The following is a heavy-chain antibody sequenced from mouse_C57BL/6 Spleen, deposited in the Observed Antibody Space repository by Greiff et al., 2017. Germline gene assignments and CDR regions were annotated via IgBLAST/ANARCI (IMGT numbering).Heavy chain of an antibody. CDR3: TRRGDYDVGNYFDY. D-gene: IGHD2-4*01. CDR2: IDPETGGT. Sequence: VKLQESGAELVRPGASVTLSCKASGYTFTDYEMHWVKQTPVHGLEWIGAIDPETGGTAYNQKFKGKAILTADKSSSTAYMELRSLTSEDSAVYYCTRRGDYDVGNYFDYWGQGTTLTVSS. CDR1: GYTFTDYE. J-gene: IGHJ2*01. V-gene: IGHV1-15*01.